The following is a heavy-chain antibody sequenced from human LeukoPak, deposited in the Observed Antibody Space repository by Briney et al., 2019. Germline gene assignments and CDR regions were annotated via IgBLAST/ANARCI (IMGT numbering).Heavy chain of an antibody. CDR1: GGSISSSSYY. J-gene: IGHJ6*02. Sequence: SETPSLTCTVSGGSISSSSYYWGWIRQPPGKGLEWIGSIYYSGSTYYNPSLKSRVTISVDTSKNQFSLKLSSVTAADTAVYYCARDQEATVTSVYYYGMDVWGQGTTVTVSS. V-gene: IGHV4-39*07. CDR3: ARDQEATVTSVYYYGMDV. CDR2: IYYSGST. D-gene: IGHD4-17*01.